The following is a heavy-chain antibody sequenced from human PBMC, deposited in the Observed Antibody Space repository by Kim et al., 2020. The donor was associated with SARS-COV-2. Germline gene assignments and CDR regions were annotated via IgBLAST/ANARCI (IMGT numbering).Heavy chain of an antibody. V-gene: IGHV3-23*01. CDR2: ISGSGSNT. CDR3: AKVHELRYFDWLLIPFFDY. D-gene: IGHD3-9*01. J-gene: IGHJ4*02. CDR1: GFSFSSYA. Sequence: GGSLRLSCAASGFSFSSYAMNWVRQAPGKGLEWVSSISGSGSNTQHADSVKGRFTISRDNSKNTLYLHMNSLRAEDTAVYYCAKVHELRYFDWLLIPFFDYWGQGTLVTVSS.